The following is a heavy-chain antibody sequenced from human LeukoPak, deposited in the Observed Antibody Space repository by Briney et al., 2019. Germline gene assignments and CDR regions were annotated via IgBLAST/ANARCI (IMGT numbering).Heavy chain of an antibody. Sequence: GGSLRLSCAASGFPFSSYSMNWVRQAPGRGLEWISYITSYSSTIYYADSVKGRFTISRDNAKKSVYLQMNSLRPEDTAVYYCARKIYGSENYIDYWGQGILVTVSS. CDR1: GFPFSSYS. J-gene: IGHJ4*02. CDR2: ITSYSSTI. D-gene: IGHD3-10*01. V-gene: IGHV3-48*04. CDR3: ARKIYGSENYIDY.